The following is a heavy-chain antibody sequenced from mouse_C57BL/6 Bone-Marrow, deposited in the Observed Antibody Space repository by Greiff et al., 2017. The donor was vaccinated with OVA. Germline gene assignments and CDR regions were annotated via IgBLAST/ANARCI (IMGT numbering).Heavy chain of an antibody. CDR2: ISDGGSYT. D-gene: IGHD1-1*02. CDR3: ASYGPYYYAMDY. CDR1: GFTFSSYA. J-gene: IGHJ4*01. Sequence: EVMLVESGGGLVKPGGSLKLSCAASGFTFSSYAMSWVRQTPEKRLEWVATISDGGSYTYYPDNVKGRFTISRDNAKNNLYLQMNHLKSEDTAMYYCASYGPYYYAMDYWGQGTSVTVSS. V-gene: IGHV5-4*03.